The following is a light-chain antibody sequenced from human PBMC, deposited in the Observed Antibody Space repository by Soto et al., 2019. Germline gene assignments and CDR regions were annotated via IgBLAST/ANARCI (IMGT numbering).Light chain of an antibody. CDR3: QQYNTYSWT. J-gene: IGKJ1*01. V-gene: IGKV1-5*01. CDR1: QSISGW. Sequence: DIQMTQSPSTLSASVGDRVTITCRASQSISGWLAWYQHNPGKAPKLLIYDASSLESGVPSRFSGSGSGTEFTLTISSLQPDDFATFYCQQYNTYSWTFGQGTKVEIK. CDR2: DAS.